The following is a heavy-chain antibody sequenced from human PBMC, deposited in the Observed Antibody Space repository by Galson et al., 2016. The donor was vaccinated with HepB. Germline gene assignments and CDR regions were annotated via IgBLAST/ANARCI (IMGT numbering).Heavy chain of an antibody. CDR2: ISSSSNYI. J-gene: IGHJ4*02. D-gene: IGHD6-13*01. V-gene: IGHV3-21*01. Sequence: SLRLSCAASGFTFNAYRMNWVRQAPGKGLEWLSSISSSSNYIYYADSVRGRFTVSRDNSKNTLYLQMNNLRADDTAVYFCARDGGAAGTNYFDYWGQGTSVTVSS. CDR3: ARDGGAAGTNYFDY. CDR1: GFTFNAYR.